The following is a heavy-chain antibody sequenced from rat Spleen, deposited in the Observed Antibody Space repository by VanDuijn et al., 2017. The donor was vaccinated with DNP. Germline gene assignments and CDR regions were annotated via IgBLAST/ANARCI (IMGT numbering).Heavy chain of an antibody. CDR2: INKDSRTR. CDR1: GFNFNDHW. J-gene: IGHJ2*01. Sequence: EVKLVESGGGLVQPGRSLKLSCVASGFNFNDHWMGWVRQAPGKGLEWIGEINKDSRTRKFSPSLKDKLTISRDNAQNTLYLQMTKLGPEDTAIYYCASRPPPTRGPFDYWGHGVMVTVSS. CDR3: ASRPPPTRGPFDY. D-gene: IGHD1-4*01. V-gene: IGHV4-2*01.